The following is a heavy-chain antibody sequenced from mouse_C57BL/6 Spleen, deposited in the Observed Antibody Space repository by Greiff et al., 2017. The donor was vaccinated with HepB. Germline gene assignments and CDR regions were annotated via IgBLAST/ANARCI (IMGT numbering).Heavy chain of an antibody. CDR2: INPSNGGT. CDR3: ARLGVYYDYPWDY. J-gene: IGHJ4*01. D-gene: IGHD2-4*01. CDR1: GYTFTSYW. V-gene: IGHV1-53*01. Sequence: VQLQQPGTELVKPGASVKLSCKASGYTFTSYWMHWVKQRPGQGLEWIGNINPSNGGTNYNEKFKSKATLTVDKSSSTAYMQLSSLTSEDSAVYYCARLGVYYDYPWDYWGQGTSVTVSS.